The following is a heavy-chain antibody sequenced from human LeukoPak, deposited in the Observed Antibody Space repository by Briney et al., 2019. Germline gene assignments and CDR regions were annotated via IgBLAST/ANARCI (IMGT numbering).Heavy chain of an antibody. Sequence: GGSLRLLFAASGYIFSSSCINWVRQSTGKALEWVSYISSGSTYIYYEDSVKDRFTITRDNAKNSLYLQMNNLKVEDTAVYYCAREAAVETHWGQGTLVTVSS. CDR3: AREAAVETH. CDR2: ISSGSTYI. J-gene: IGHJ4*02. CDR1: GYIFSSSC. V-gene: IGHV3-21*01. D-gene: IGHD5-24*01.